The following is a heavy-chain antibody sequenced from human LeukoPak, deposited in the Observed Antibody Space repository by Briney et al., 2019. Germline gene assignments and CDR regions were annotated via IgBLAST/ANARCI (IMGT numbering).Heavy chain of an antibody. J-gene: IGHJ4*02. CDR2: IYYSGST. CDR3: ARQYYYDSSGYYPFDY. CDR1: GGSISSSSYY. D-gene: IGHD3-22*01. V-gene: IGHV4-39*01. Sequence: KPSETLSLTCIVSGGSISSSSYYWGWIRQPPGKGLEWIGSIYYSGSTYYNPSLKSRVTISVDTSKNQFSLKLSSVTAADTAVYYCARQYYYDSSGYYPFDYWGQGTLVTVSS.